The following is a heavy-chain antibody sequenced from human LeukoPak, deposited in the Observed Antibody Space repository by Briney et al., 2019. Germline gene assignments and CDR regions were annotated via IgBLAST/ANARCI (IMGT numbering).Heavy chain of an antibody. V-gene: IGHV3-33*05. Sequence: PGGSLRLSCVASGFTYNDYGMHWVRQAPGKGLEWLAVVTYGDNVAHYRASVRGRFTISRDNSKNTLYLQMSSLRDDDTAVYYCVREQGTGWYRASDYWGQGTLFPVSS. D-gene: IGHD6-19*01. CDR3: VREQGTGWYRASDY. CDR1: GFTYNDYG. CDR2: VTYGDNVA. J-gene: IGHJ4*02.